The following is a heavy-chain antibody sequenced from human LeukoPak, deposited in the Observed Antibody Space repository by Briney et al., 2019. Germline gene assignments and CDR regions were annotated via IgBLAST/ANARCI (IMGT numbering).Heavy chain of an antibody. CDR1: GFTFSSYA. Sequence: GGSLRLSCAASGFTFSSYAMSWVRQAPGKGLEWVSAISGSGGSTYYADSVKGRFTISRDNSKNTLYLQMNSLRAEDTAVYYCAKHYYDFWSGLYYMDVWGKGTTDTVSS. V-gene: IGHV3-23*01. CDR2: ISGSGGST. CDR3: AKHYYDFWSGLYYMDV. J-gene: IGHJ6*03. D-gene: IGHD3-3*01.